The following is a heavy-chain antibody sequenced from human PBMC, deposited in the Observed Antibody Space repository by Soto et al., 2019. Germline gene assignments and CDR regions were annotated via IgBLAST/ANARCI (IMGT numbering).Heavy chain of an antibody. V-gene: IGHV3-23*01. Sequence: GESLKISCAASGFTFSSYAMSWVRQAPGKGLEWVSAISGSGGSTYYADSVKGRFTISRDNSKNTLYLQMNSLRAEDTAVYYCAKVGNWNYFDYWGQGTLVTVSS. J-gene: IGHJ4*02. CDR1: GFTFSSYA. CDR2: ISGSGGST. CDR3: AKVGNWNYFDY. D-gene: IGHD1-20*01.